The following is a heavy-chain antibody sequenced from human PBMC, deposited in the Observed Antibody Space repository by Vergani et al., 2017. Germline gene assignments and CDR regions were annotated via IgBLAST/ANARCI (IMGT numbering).Heavy chain of an antibody. D-gene: IGHD2-15*01. CDR1: GFTFKNNT. CDR3: ASRVSANGGLDT. V-gene: IGHV3-21*02. CDR2: ISNSSAYL. J-gene: IGHJ5*02. Sequence: VQLVESGGGLVKPGRSLRLSCEGSGFTFKNNTMTWVRQAPGKGLEWVSSISNSSAYLHYADSVKGRFTISRDNAKKSLFLQMNNLRADDTAVYYCASRVSANGGLDTWGQGTLVTVSS.